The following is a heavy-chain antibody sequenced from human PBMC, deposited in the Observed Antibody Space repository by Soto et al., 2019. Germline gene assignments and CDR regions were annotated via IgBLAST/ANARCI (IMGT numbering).Heavy chain of an antibody. CDR1: GDSISRYY. CDR2: IYYIGGT. D-gene: IGHD4-17*01. V-gene: IGHV4-59*08. CDR3: ARRRSYGDTDY. Sequence: SDTLSLTCTVSGDSISRYYWSWIRQPPGKGLEWIGYIYYIGGTNYNPSLKSRVTISVDTSKNQFSLKLSSVTAADTAVYYCARRRSYGDTDYWGQGTLVTVSS. J-gene: IGHJ4*02.